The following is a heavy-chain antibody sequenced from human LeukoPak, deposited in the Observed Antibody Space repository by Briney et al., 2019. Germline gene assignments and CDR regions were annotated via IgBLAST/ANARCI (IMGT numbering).Heavy chain of an antibody. CDR3: VRGNDYGGPHY. J-gene: IGHJ4*02. CDR1: GLTFSSYW. Sequence: GSLRLSCAVSGLTFSSYWMHWVRQAPGKGLVWVSRIDRDGSRINYADSVKGRFTISRDNGKNTLFLQMNSLRAEDAAVYYCVRGNDYGGPHYWGQGTLVTVSS. D-gene: IGHD4-23*01. CDR2: IDRDGSRI. V-gene: IGHV3-74*01.